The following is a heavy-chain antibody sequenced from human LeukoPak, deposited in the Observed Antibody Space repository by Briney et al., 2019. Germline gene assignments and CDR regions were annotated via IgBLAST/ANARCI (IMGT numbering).Heavy chain of an antibody. D-gene: IGHD1-14*01. J-gene: IGHJ4*02. CDR1: GFTVITND. CDR2: LYSDGNT. V-gene: IGHV3-53*01. CDR3: AIGVEPLAANTLAY. Sequence: PGGSLRLSCAASGFTVITNDMTWVRQAPGKGLEWVSVLYSDGNTKYADSVQGRFTISRDNSKNTLYLEMNSLSPDDTAVYYGAIGVEPLAANTLAYWGQGTLVTVSS.